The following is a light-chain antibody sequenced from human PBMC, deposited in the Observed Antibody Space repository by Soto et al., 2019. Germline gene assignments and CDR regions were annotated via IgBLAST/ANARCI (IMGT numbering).Light chain of an antibody. CDR3: HQFGDSPQT. CDR1: QSLSVSY. J-gene: IGKJ1*01. Sequence: EIVLTQSPGTLSLSPGDRATLSCRASQSLSVSYIAWYQQRPGQAPRPLIYGTSTRDTGIPDRFSGSGSGTDFTLAISRLEPEDFAVYYCHQFGDSPQTFGQGTTVEI. V-gene: IGKV3-20*01. CDR2: GTS.